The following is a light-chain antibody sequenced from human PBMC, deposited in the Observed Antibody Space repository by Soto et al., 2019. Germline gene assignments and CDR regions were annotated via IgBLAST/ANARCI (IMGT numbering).Light chain of an antibody. CDR1: QSVTSSY. Sequence: IVLTQCRGTMSLSXVAGATLSXXXSQSVTSSYLAWYQQKPGQAPRLVIYGVSSRATGIPDRFSGSGSGTDFTLTISSLEPEDFATYYCQQYNSYSPAFGQGTKVDIK. J-gene: IGKJ1*01. CDR2: GVS. CDR3: QQYNSYSPA. V-gene: IGKV3-20*01.